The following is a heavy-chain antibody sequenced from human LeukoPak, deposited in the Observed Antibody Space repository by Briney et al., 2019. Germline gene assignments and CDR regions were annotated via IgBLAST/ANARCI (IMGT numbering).Heavy chain of an antibody. CDR3: ARSTGGYDFGYYFDY. CDR1: GFTSNTYA. J-gene: IGHJ4*02. D-gene: IGHD5-12*01. V-gene: IGHV3-21*06. CDR2: ITSSSGYI. Sequence: PGGSLRLSCAASGFTSNTYAMNWVRLAPGKGLEWVSSITSSSGYIYSADSMRGRFTISRDNAKNSLYLQMSSLRAEDTGVYYCARSTGGYDFGYYFDYWGQGTLVTVSS.